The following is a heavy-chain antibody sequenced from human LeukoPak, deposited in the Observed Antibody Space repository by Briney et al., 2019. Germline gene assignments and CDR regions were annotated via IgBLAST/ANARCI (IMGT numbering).Heavy chain of an antibody. CDR2: ISSSSSYI. J-gene: IGHJ4*02. Sequence: RRSLRLSCAASGFTFSSYSMNWVRQAPGKGLEWVSSISSSSSYIYYADSVKGRFTISRDNAKNSLYLQMNSLRAEDTAVYYCARGKWGYYYDSSGYYYGFDYWGQGTLVTVSS. D-gene: IGHD3-22*01. V-gene: IGHV3-21*01. CDR1: GFTFSSYS. CDR3: ARGKWGYYYDSSGYYYGFDY.